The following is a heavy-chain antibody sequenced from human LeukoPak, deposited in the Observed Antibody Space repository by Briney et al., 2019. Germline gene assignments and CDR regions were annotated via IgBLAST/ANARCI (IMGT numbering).Heavy chain of an antibody. D-gene: IGHD3-22*01. CDR1: GFTFSSYG. CDR2: IRYDGSNK. J-gene: IGHJ4*02. Sequence: GGSLRLSCAASGFTFSSYGMHWVRQAPGKGLEWVAFIRYDGSNKYYADSVKGRFTISRDNSKNTLYLQMNSLRAEDTAVYYCAKDLYDSSGYYYFTTPQNFPYWGQGTLVTVSS. CDR3: AKDLYDSSGYYYFTTPQNFPY. V-gene: IGHV3-30*02.